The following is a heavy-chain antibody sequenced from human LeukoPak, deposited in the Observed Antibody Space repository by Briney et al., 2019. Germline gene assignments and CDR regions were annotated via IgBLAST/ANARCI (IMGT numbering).Heavy chain of an antibody. Sequence: SGGSLRLSCVASGLTFSSYEMNWVRQAPGKGLEWVSYISSSGRTIYYADSVRGRFTISRDNAKNSLYLQMNSLRAEDTVVYYCARAVACSGGSCYSYYYYYMDVWGKGTTVTVSS. CDR1: GLTFSSYE. CDR2: ISSSGRTI. CDR3: ARAVACSGGSCYSYYYYYMDV. J-gene: IGHJ6*03. D-gene: IGHD2-15*01. V-gene: IGHV3-48*03.